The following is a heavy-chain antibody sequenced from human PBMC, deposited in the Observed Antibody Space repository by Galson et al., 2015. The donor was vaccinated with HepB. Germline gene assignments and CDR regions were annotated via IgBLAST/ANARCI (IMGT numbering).Heavy chain of an antibody. Sequence: SLRLSCAASGFTFSSYGMHWVRQAPGKGLEWVAVIPYDGSNKYYADSVKGRFTISRDNSKNTLYLQMNSLRAEDTAVYYCAKDWARGVVVPAAIHYWGQGTLVTVSS. CDR1: GFTFSSYG. CDR2: IPYDGSNK. CDR3: AKDWARGVVVPAAIHY. D-gene: IGHD2-2*01. J-gene: IGHJ4*02. V-gene: IGHV3-30*18.